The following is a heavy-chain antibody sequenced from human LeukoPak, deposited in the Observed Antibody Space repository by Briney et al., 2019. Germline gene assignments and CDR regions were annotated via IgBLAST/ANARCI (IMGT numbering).Heavy chain of an antibody. CDR1: GYSISSGFY. CDR3: ARGWNHFDY. D-gene: IGHD1-1*01. CDR2: IYHSGST. J-gene: IGHJ4*02. V-gene: IGHV4-38-2*02. Sequence: SETLSLTCTVSGYSISSGFYRGWIRQPPGQGLEWIGSIYHSGSTYYNPSLKSRVTISVDTSKNQFSLKLSSVTAADTAVYYCARGWNHFDYCGQGTLVTVSS.